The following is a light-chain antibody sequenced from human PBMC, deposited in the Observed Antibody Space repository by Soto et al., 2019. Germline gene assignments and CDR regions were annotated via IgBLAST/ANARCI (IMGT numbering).Light chain of an antibody. CDR2: WAS. V-gene: IGKV4-1*01. Sequence: DIVMTQSPDSLAVSLGERATINCKSSQIILYSANNKNYLAWYQQKPGQPPKLLIYWASTRESGVPDRFSGSGSGTDFTLNISSLQAGDVAVYYCQQYYDAPQTFGQGTKVEIK. CDR1: QIILYSANNKNY. J-gene: IGKJ1*01. CDR3: QQYYDAPQT.